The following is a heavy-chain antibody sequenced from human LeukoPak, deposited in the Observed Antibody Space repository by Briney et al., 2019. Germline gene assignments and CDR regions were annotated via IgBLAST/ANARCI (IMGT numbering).Heavy chain of an antibody. Sequence: PSETLSLTCAVYGGSFSGYYWSWIRQPPGKGLEWIGEINHSGSTNYNPSLKSRVTISVDTSKNQFSLKLSSVTAADTAVYYCARGRLAGYSSSWPYFDYWGQGTLVTVSS. CDR1: GGSFSGYY. D-gene: IGHD6-13*01. CDR2: INHSGST. V-gene: IGHV4-34*01. CDR3: ARGRLAGYSSSWPYFDY. J-gene: IGHJ4*02.